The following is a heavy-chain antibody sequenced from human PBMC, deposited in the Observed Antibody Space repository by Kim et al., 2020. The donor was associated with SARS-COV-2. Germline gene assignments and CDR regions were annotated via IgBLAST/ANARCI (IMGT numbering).Heavy chain of an antibody. D-gene: IGHD3-3*01. V-gene: IGHV4-31*03. Sequence: SETLSHTCTVSVGSISSGGYYWSWIRQHPGKGLEWIGYIYYSGSTYYNPSLKSRVTISVDTSKNQFSLKLSSVTAADTAVYYCARGASITIFGVVILGGAFDPWGQGTLVTVSS. CDR1: VGSISSGGYY. J-gene: IGHJ5*02. CDR2: IYYSGST. CDR3: ARGASITIFGVVILGGAFDP.